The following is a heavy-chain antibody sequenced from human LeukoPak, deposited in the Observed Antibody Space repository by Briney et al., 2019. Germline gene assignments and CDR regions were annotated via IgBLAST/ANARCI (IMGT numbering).Heavy chain of an antibody. CDR1: GFTFSSYS. J-gene: IGHJ4*02. D-gene: IGHD6-19*01. CDR2: ITSSSSYI. Sequence: PGGSLGLSCAASGFTFSSYSMNWVRQAPGKGLEWVSSITSSSSYIYYADSVKGRFTISRDNAKNSLYLQMNGLRAEDTAVYYCARDLSSGWSLDHWGQGTLVTVSS. V-gene: IGHV3-21*01. CDR3: ARDLSSGWSLDH.